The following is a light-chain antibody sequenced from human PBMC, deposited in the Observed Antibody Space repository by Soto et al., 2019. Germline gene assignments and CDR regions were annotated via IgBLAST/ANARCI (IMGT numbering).Light chain of an antibody. J-gene: IGKJ2*01. CDR3: QQRSTWRGFT. CDR1: QSVDTF. Sequence: EILLTQSPATLSLSPGERATLSCRASQSVDTFLAWYQQKPGQAPRLLIYDASSRATGIPARFGGSGSGTDFTLTISSLQPEDVAVYYCQQRSTWRGFTFGQGTKLEIK. V-gene: IGKV3-11*01. CDR2: DAS.